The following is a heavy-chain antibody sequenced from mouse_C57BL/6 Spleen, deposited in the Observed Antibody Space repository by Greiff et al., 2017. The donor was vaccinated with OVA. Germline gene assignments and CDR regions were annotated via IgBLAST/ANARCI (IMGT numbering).Heavy chain of an antibody. CDR2: IYPGSGST. CDR1: GYTFTSYW. Sequence: QVQLQQPGAELVKPGASVKMSCKASGYTFTSYWITWVKQRPGQGLEWIGDIYPGSGSTNYNEQFKSKATLTVDTSSSTAYMQLSSLTSEDSAVYYCGRSYTGSRYGYFDVWGTGTTVTVSS. D-gene: IGHD1-1*01. CDR3: GRSYTGSRYGYFDV. J-gene: IGHJ1*03. V-gene: IGHV1-55*01.